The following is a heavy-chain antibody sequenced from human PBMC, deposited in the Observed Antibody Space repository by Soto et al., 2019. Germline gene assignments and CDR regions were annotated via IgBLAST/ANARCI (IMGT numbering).Heavy chain of an antibody. D-gene: IGHD3-9*01. V-gene: IGHV3-48*02. CDR3: ARSGPDYYDILPGFLAY. CDR1: GFTFSSYS. J-gene: IGHJ4*02. CDR2: ISSSSSTI. Sequence: GGSLRLSCAASGFTFSSYSMNWVRQAPGKGLEWVSYISSSSSTIYYADSVKGRFTISRDNAKNSLYLQMNSLRDEDTAVYYCARSGPDYYDILPGFLAYWGQGSLVIVSS.